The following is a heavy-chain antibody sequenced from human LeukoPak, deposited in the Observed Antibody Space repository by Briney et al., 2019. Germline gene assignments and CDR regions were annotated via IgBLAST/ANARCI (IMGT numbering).Heavy chain of an antibody. V-gene: IGHV3-74*01. J-gene: IGHJ4*02. D-gene: IGHD5-24*01. CDR2: INSDGSNR. CDR3: ARPQYVYNGFDC. Sequence: PGGSLSHSRAASGYTFSSSWIHWVRQAPGKGLVWVSRINSDGSNRNYADSVKGRFTISRDNAKNALYLQMDNGSAEVAAVYYCARPQYVYNGFDCWGQGTLVTVSS. CDR1: GYTFSSSW.